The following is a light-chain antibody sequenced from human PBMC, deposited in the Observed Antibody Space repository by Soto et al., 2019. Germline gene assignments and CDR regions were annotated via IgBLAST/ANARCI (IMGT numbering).Light chain of an antibody. Sequence: EIVLTQSPATLSLSPGERATLSCRASQSVSSYLAWYQQKPGQAPRLLIYDVSNRATGIPARFSGSGSGTYFTLTISSLEPEEFAVYYCQQRSNWPRFTFGPGTKVDIK. V-gene: IGKV3-11*01. CDR1: QSVSSY. CDR2: DVS. J-gene: IGKJ3*01. CDR3: QQRSNWPRFT.